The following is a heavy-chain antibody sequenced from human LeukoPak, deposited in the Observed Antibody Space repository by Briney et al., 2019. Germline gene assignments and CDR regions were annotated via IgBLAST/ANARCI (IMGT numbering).Heavy chain of an antibody. V-gene: IGHV4-34*01. CDR1: GGSFSGYY. J-gene: IGHJ6*03. CDR3: ARGEVGATYYYYYYYMDV. D-gene: IGHD1-26*01. Sequence: SETLSLTCAVYGGSFSGYYWSWIRQPPGKGLEWIGEINHSGSTNYNPSLKSRVTISVDTSKNQFSLKLSSVTAADTAVYYCARGEVGATYYYYYYYMDVWGKGTTVTVSS. CDR2: INHSGST.